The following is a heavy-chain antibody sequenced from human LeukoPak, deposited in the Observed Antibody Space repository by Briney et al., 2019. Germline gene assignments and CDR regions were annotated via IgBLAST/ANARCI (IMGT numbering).Heavy chain of an antibody. V-gene: IGHV5-51*01. CDR1: GYTFTTYW. Sequence: HGESLKISCKSSGYTFTTYWIGWVRQMPGKGLEWMGVIYPGDSDTRYSPSFQGQVTMSADKSISTAYLQWSSLKASDTAMYYCARHLGDSSEDAFDIWGQGTMVTVSS. D-gene: IGHD3-22*01. CDR3: ARHLGDSSEDAFDI. J-gene: IGHJ3*02. CDR2: IYPGDSDT.